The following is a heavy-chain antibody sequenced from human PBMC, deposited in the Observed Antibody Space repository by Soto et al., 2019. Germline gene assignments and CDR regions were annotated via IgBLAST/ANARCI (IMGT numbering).Heavy chain of an antibody. D-gene: IGHD3-22*01. J-gene: IGHJ4*02. Sequence: ASVKASCKASGYTFTSYYMHWVRQAPGQGLEWMGIINPSGGSTSYAQKFQGRVTMTRDTSTSTVYMELSDLKSEDTAVYYCAREYDSSGYSEGLWGQGTLVTVSS. CDR3: AREYDSSGYSEGL. V-gene: IGHV1-46*01. CDR1: GYTFTSYY. CDR2: INPSGGST.